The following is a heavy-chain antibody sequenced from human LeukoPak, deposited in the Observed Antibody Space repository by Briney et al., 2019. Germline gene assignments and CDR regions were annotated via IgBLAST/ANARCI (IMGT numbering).Heavy chain of an antibody. D-gene: IGHD3-22*01. CDR2: INPSGGST. J-gene: IGHJ4*02. CDR1: GYTFTSYY. CDR3: ARTYYYDSSGYYEVGFGY. Sequence: ASVKVSCKASGYTFTSYYMHWVRQAPGQGLEWLGIINPSGGSTSYAQKFQGRVAMTRDTSTNTVDMELSSLRSEDTAVYYCARTYYYDSSGYYEVGFGYWGQGTLVTVSS. V-gene: IGHV1-46*01.